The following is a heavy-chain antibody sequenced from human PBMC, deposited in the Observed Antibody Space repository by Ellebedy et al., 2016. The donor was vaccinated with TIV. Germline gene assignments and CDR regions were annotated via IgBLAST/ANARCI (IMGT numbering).Heavy chain of an antibody. Sequence: GESLKISCAASGFTFSSFWMHWVRQAPGKGLVWVSRINSDGTSTSYADSVKGRFTISRDNAKNTLYLQMNGLRAEDTAVYYCGRVWFGELAPVDYWGQGTLVTVSS. D-gene: IGHD3-10*01. CDR2: INSDGTST. J-gene: IGHJ4*02. V-gene: IGHV3-74*01. CDR1: GFTFSSFW. CDR3: GRVWFGELAPVDY.